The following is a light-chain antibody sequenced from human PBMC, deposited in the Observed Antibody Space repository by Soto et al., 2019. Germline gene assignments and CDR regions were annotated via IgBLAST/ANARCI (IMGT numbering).Light chain of an antibody. Sequence: DIQMTQSPSSLSASIGDRVTITCRASQSVSNYLNWYQKEPGRAPALLIYAASNLQSGVPSRFSGSGSGTDFTLKISRVEAEDVGVYYCMQGLQTPPTFGQGTKVDIK. V-gene: IGKV1-39*01. CDR3: MQGLQTPPT. CDR2: AAS. J-gene: IGKJ1*01. CDR1: QSVSNY.